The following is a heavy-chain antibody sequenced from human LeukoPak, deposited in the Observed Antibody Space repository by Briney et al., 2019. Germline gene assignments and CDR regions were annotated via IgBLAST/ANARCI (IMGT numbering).Heavy chain of an antibody. CDR3: ARVVRELRFDY. CDR2: IYYSGST. Sequence: SETLSLTCTVSGGSISSYYWSWIRQPPGKGLEWIGYIYYSGSTNYNPSLKSRVTISVDTSKNQFSLKLSSVTAADTAVYYCARVVRELRFDYWGQGTLVTVSS. CDR1: GGSISSYY. J-gene: IGHJ4*02. D-gene: IGHD1-26*01. V-gene: IGHV4-59*01.